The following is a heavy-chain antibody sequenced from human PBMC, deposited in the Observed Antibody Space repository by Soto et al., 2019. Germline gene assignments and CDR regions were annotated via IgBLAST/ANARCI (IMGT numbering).Heavy chain of an antibody. V-gene: IGHV1-3*01. J-gene: IGHJ6*02. CDR1: GYTFTSYA. Sequence: ASVKVSCKASGYTFTSYAMHWVRQAPGQRLEWMGWINAGNGNTKYSQKFQGRVTITRDTSASTAYMELSSLRSEDTAVYYCAASLANGSGSYGCYYYYYGMDVWGQGTTVTVSS. CDR3: AASLANGSGSYGCYYYYYGMDV. D-gene: IGHD3-10*01. CDR2: INAGNGNT.